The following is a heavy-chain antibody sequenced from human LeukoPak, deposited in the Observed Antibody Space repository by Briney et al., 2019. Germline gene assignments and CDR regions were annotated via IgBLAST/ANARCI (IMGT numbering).Heavy chain of an antibody. CDR2: MYHSGST. J-gene: IGHJ4*02. CDR3: ARHRGIAARRFVGYFDY. CDR1: AYSMSRGHY. V-gene: IGHV4-38-2*02. D-gene: IGHD6-6*01. Sequence: SDTLSLTRTAQAYSMSRGHYSGWVRHPPGMGLTWIGSMYHSGSTYYNPSLKSRVTISVDTSKNQFSLKLSSVTAADTAVYYCARHRGIAARRFVGYFDYWGQGTLVTVSS.